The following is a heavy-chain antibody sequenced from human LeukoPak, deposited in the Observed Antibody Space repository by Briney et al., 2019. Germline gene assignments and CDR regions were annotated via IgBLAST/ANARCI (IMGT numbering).Heavy chain of an antibody. D-gene: IGHD1-26*01. CDR3: ARGEWETLS. Sequence: GGSLRLSCVASGFTFTSSWMSWVRQAPGKGLEWVANIKQDGSEKYYVDSVKGRFTISRDNAKNSLYLQMNSLRAEDTAVYYCARGEWETLSWGQGTLVTVSS. CDR1: GFTFTSSW. V-gene: IGHV3-7*01. J-gene: IGHJ4*02. CDR2: IKQDGSEK.